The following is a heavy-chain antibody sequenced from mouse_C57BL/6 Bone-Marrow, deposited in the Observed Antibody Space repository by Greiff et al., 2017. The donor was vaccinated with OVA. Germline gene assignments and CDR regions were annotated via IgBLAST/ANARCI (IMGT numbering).Heavy chain of an antibody. Sequence: EVKLMESGGGLVKPGGSLKLSCAASGFTFSSYAMSWVRQTPEQRLEWVATISAGGSYTYYPDNVKGRVTISRVTAKNNLYLQMSHLKAEDTAMYYCARDTVVALRGFAYWGQGTLVTVAA. CDR1: GFTFSSYA. CDR3: ARDTVVALRGFAY. D-gene: IGHD1-1*01. J-gene: IGHJ3*01. V-gene: IGHV5-4*01. CDR2: ISAGGSYT.